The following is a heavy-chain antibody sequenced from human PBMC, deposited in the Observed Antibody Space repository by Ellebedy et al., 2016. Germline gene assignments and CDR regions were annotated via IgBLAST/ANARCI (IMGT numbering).Heavy chain of an antibody. J-gene: IGHJ6*04. D-gene: IGHD6-19*01. CDR1: GGSLSTFQ. CDR3: ARAAYSGGWPYGLDV. V-gene: IGHV4-59*12. CDR2: ISYSGEA. Sequence: SETLSLTXPVSGGSLSTFQWNWIRQSPGGGLEWVGYISYSGEATYNRPLESRLTISVDTSTNHLFLEVRSVTAADTAIYYCARAAYSGGWPYGLDVWGTGTTVTVS.